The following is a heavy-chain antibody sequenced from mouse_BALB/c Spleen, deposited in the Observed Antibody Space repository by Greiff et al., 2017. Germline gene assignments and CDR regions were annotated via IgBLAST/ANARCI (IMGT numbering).Heavy chain of an antibody. V-gene: IGHV14-3*02. CDR1: GFNIKDTY. D-gene: IGHD1-1*01. Sequence: EVQLVESGAELVKPGASVKLSCTASGFNIKDTYMHWVKQRPEQGLEWIGRIDPANGNTKYDPKFQGKATITADTSSNTAYLQLSSLTSEDTAVYYCARESYYGSSYDWFAYWGQGTLVTVSA. CDR2: IDPANGNT. J-gene: IGHJ3*01. CDR3: ARESYYGSSYDWFAY.